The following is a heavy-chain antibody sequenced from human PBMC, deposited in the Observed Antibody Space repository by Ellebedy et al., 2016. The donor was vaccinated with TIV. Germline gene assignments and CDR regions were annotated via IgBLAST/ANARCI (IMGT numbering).Heavy chain of an antibody. D-gene: IGHD3-10*01. CDR2: ISDSIST. Sequence: GGSLRLXXAASGFTFNSFAMSWVRQAPGGGPEWGSGISDSISTYYADSVRGRFTISRDNSKNTLHLQMNSLRAEDTAVYYCAEGEALVWFGEHYYFDYWGLGTRVTVSS. CDR3: AEGEALVWFGEHYYFDY. CDR1: GFTFNSFA. V-gene: IGHV3-23*01. J-gene: IGHJ4*02.